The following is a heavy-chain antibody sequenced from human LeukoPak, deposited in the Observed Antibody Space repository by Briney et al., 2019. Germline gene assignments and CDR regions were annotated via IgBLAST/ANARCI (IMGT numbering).Heavy chain of an antibody. CDR2: INPNRGNT. Sequence: ASVTVSCTASGYTFTSHDINWVRQATGQGLEWMGWINPNRGNTGYAEKVKGRVTMTRDTSISTAYMELSSLRSEDTAVYYCAREDIVVVPPASRLRPWGQGTLVTVSS. D-gene: IGHD2-2*01. V-gene: IGHV1-8*01. J-gene: IGHJ5*02. CDR1: GYTFTSHD. CDR3: AREDIVVVPPASRLRP.